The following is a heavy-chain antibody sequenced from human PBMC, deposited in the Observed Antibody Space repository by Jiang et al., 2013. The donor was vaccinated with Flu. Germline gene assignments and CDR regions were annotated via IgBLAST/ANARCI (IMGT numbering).Heavy chain of an antibody. Sequence: QLLESGGGVGTAWGSLRLSCAASGFTFSSYAMSWVRQAPGKGLEWVSAISGSGGSTYYADSVKGRFTISRDNSKNTLYLQMNSLRAEDTAVYYCAKATDYDFWSGYYFSYFDYWGQGTLVTVSS. J-gene: IGHJ4*02. CDR2: ISGSGGST. D-gene: IGHD3-3*01. CDR3: AKATDYDFWSGYYFSYFDY. CDR1: GFTFSSYA. V-gene: IGHV3-23*01.